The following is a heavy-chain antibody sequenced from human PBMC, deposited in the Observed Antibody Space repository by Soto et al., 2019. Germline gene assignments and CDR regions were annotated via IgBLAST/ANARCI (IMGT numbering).Heavy chain of an antibody. CDR1: GGSFSGYY. V-gene: IGHV4-34*01. Sequence: QVQLQQWGAGLLKPSETLSLTCAVYGGSFSGYYWTWIRQPPGTGLEWIGEINHSGSTNNNPSLKSRVTLLVDTSTNQSLLNLTSLTAAVTAVYYCARNKITGLFKYWGQGTLVTASS. CDR3: ARNKITGLFKY. CDR2: INHSGST. D-gene: IGHD2-8*02. J-gene: IGHJ4*02.